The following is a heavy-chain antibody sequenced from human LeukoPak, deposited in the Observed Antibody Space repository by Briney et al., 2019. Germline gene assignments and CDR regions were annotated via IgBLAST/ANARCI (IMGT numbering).Heavy chain of an antibody. CDR2: IKQDGSEK. CDR3: ARGRTPYCGGDCYSYYYYMDV. Sequence: PGGSLTLSCAASGFTFSSYWMSWVRQAPGKGLEWVANIKQDGSEKYYVDSVKGRFTISRDNAKNSLYLQMNSLRAEDTAVYYCARGRTPYCGGDCYSYYYYMDVWGKGTTVTVSS. V-gene: IGHV3-7*01. J-gene: IGHJ6*03. D-gene: IGHD2-21*01. CDR1: GFTFSSYW.